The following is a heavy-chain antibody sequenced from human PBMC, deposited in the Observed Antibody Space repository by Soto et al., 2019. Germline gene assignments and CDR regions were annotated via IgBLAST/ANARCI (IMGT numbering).Heavy chain of an antibody. D-gene: IGHD3-16*01. V-gene: IGHV1-18*01. J-gene: IGHJ6*02. Sequence: ASVKVSCKASGYTFTSYGISWVRQAPGQGLELMGIINPNSGSTNYAQKFQGRVTMTRDTSTSTVYMELSSLRSEDTAVYFFAREWGGEAQNYYYYGMDVWGQGTTVTVSS. CDR1: GYTFTSYG. CDR3: AREWGGEAQNYYYYGMDV. CDR2: INPNSGST.